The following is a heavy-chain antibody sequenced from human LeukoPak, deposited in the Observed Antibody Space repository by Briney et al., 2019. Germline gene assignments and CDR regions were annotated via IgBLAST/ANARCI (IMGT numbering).Heavy chain of an antibody. D-gene: IGHD2-2*01. V-gene: IGHV1-69*05. CDR2: IIPIFGTA. CDR1: GGTFSSYA. CDR3: ARYCSSTSCHDAFDI. J-gene: IGHJ3*02. Sequence: SVKVSCKASGGTFSSYAISWVRQAPGQGLEWMGGIIPIFGTANYAQKFQGRVTITTDESTSTANMELSSLRSEDTAVYYCARYCSSTSCHDAFDIWGQGTMVTVSS.